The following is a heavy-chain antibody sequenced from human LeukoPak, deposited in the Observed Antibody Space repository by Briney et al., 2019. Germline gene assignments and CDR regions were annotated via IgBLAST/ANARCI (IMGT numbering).Heavy chain of an antibody. J-gene: IGHJ6*03. Sequence: SETLSLTCTVSGGSISNNNYYWGWIRQPPGKGLEWIGSIYYSGSTYYNPSLKSRVTISVDTSKNQFSLKLSSVTAADTAVYYCARGSNYAYYYYYMDVWGKGTTVTVSS. D-gene: IGHD4-11*01. V-gene: IGHV4-39*07. CDR1: GGSISNNNYY. CDR2: IYYSGST. CDR3: ARGSNYAYYYYYMDV.